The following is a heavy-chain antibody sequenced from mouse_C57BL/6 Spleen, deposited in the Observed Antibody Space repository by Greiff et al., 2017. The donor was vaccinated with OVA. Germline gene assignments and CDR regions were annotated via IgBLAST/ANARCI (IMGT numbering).Heavy chain of an antibody. J-gene: IGHJ3*01. CDR1: GYTFTEYT. D-gene: IGHD2-1*01. CDR3: ARHEVYGNPFAY. Sequence: VQLVESGAELVKPGASVKLSCKASGYTFTEYTIHWVKQRSGQGLEWIGWFYPGSGSIKYNEKFKDKATLTADKSSSTVYMELRRLTSEDSAVYFCARHEVYGNPFAYWGQGTLVTVSA. CDR2: FYPGSGSI. V-gene: IGHV1-62-2*01.